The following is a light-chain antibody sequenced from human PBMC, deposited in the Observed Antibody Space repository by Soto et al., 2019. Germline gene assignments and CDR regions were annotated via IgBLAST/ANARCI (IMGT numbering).Light chain of an antibody. CDR1: QGIGND. CDR2: AAS. J-gene: IGKJ4*01. CDR3: RQEFKFPLS. Sequence: AIQMTQSPSSLSASVGDRVTITCRASQGIGNDLACYQQKPGKAPKLLIYAASTLQSGVPSRFSGNGSGTDFNLTISSLQPRDLSSYYFRQEFKFPLSFGGGTQVAIK. V-gene: IGKV1-6*02.